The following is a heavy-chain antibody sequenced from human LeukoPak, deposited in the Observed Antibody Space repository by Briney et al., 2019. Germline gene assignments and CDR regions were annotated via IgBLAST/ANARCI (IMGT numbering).Heavy chain of an antibody. D-gene: IGHD2-21*01. CDR3: AKDQGGDSDAFDI. V-gene: IGHV3-30*18. CDR1: GFTFSSYG. J-gene: IGHJ3*02. Sequence: GGSLRLSCAASGFTFSSYGMHWARQAPGKGLEWVAVISYDGSNKYYADSVKGRFTISRDNSKNTLYLQMNSLRAEDTAVYYCAKDQGGDSDAFDIWGQGTMVTVSS. CDR2: ISYDGSNK.